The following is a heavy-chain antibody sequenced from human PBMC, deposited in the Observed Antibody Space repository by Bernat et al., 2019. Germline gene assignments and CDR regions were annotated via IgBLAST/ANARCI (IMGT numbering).Heavy chain of an antibody. D-gene: IGHD6-19*01. CDR3: ARDKGYSSRWYPGDY. CDR1: GFTFSSYG. Sequence: QVQLVESGGGVVQPGRSLRLSCAASGFTFSSYGMHWVRQAPGKGLEWVAVIWYDGSNKYYADSVKGRFTISRDNSKNTLYLQMNSLRAEDTAVYYCARDKGYSSRWYPGDYWGQGTLVTVSS. V-gene: IGHV3-33*01. J-gene: IGHJ4*02. CDR2: IWYDGSNK.